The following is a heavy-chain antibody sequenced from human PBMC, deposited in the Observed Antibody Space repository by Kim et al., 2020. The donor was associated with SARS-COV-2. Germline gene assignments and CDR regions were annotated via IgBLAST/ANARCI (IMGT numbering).Heavy chain of an antibody. V-gene: IGHV3-23*01. CDR3: AKWTGGGVCSGVSCYYSDFFCS. J-gene: IGHJ5*02. D-gene: IGHD2-15*01. CDR2: ISSTAAST. CDR1: GFTFGNYA. Sequence: GGSLRLSCAASGFTFGNYAVNWVRQTPGKGLEWVSAISSTAASTEYADSVKGRFTISRDNPKNTVYLQMNSLRVDDTAGYHCAKWTGGGVCSGVSCYYSDFFCSWGPGTLVPFSS.